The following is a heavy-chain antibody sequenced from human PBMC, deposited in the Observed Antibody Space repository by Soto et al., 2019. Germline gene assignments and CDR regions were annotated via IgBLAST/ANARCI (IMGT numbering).Heavy chain of an antibody. CDR1: GGTFSSYT. Sequence: QVQLVQSGAEVKTPGSSVKVSCKASGGTFSSYTISWVRQAPGQGLEWMGRIIPILGIANYAQKFQGRVTNTADKSTSTACMELSSLRSEDTAVYYCARDDTYCTNGVCYTTSFDYWGRGTMVTVYS. V-gene: IGHV1-69*02. CDR2: IIPILGIA. D-gene: IGHD2-8*01. CDR3: ARDDTYCTNGVCYTTSFDY. J-gene: IGHJ4*02.